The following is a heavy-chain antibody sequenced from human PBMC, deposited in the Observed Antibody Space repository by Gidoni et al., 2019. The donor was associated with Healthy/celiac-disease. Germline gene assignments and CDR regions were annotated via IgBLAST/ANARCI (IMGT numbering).Heavy chain of an antibody. CDR1: GGSISSSSYY. J-gene: IGHJ3*02. CDR3: ARRCLSDAFDI. CDR2: IYYSGST. V-gene: IGHV4-39*01. Sequence: QLQLQESGPGLVKPSATLSLTCTVSGGSISSSSYYWGWIRQPPGKGLEWIGSIYYSGSTYYNPSLKSRVTISVDTSKNQFSLKLSSVTAADTAVYYCARRCLSDAFDIWGQGTMVTVSS.